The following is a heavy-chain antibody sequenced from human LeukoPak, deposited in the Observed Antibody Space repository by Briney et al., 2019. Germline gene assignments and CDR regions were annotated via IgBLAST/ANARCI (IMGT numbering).Heavy chain of an antibody. CDR3: AKDDGSGSYSDN. V-gene: IGHV3-23*01. D-gene: IGHD3-10*01. CDR1: GVTFSSYA. J-gene: IGHJ4*02. Sequence: GGSLRLSCAAPGVTFSSYAMTWVRQAPGKGLGWVSTVSGGGRNTYYADSVKGRVTISRDNSKNTLFLQMSSLRADDTAVYYCAKDDGSGSYSDNWGQGALVTVSS. CDR2: VSGGGRNT.